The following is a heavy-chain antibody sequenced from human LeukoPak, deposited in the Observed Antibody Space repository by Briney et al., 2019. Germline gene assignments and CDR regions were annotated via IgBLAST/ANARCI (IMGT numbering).Heavy chain of an antibody. J-gene: IGHJ4*02. Sequence: GGSLRLSCSASGFTFSRYAMHWVRQAPGKGLEYVSAISSNGGSTYYADSVKGRFTISRDNSRNTLHLQMSSLRVEDTAVYYCARAWYYYDSSGYYSTVFDYWGQGTLVTVSS. CDR3: ARAWYYYDSSGYYSTVFDY. CDR2: ISSNGGST. D-gene: IGHD3-22*01. V-gene: IGHV3-64D*06. CDR1: GFTFSRYA.